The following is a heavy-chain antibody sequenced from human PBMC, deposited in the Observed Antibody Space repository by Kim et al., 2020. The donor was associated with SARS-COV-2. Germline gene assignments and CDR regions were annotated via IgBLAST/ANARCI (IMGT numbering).Heavy chain of an antibody. Sequence: GGSLRLSCAASGFTFNSYGMHWVRQAPGKGLEWVALIWYDGNNKYYADSVKGRFTISRDNSKKTLYLQMNRMRAEDTAVYYCARDSGLYSGYDDSARYYYGLDVWGQGTTVTVSS. D-gene: IGHD5-12*01. CDR2: IWYDGNNK. CDR3: ARDSGLYSGYDDSARYYYGLDV. V-gene: IGHV3-33*01. CDR1: GFTFNSYG. J-gene: IGHJ6*02.